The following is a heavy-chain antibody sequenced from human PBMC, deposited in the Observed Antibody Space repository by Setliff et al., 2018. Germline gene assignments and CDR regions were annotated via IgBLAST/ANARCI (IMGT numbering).Heavy chain of an antibody. CDR3: AISTIFGVVSPTPDAFDI. CDR1: GGTFSSYD. V-gene: IGHV1-69*06. CDR2: IIPIFGTA. Sequence: SVKVSCKASGGTFSSYDISWVRQAPGQGLEWMGRIIPIFGTANYAQKFQGRVTITADKSTRTAYMELSRLRAEDTAVYYGAISTIFGVVSPTPDAFDIWGQGTMVTVSS. J-gene: IGHJ3*02. D-gene: IGHD3-3*01.